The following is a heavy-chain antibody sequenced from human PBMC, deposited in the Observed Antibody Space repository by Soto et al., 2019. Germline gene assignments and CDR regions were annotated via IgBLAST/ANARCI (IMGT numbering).Heavy chain of an antibody. Sequence: QVQLVQSGAEVKEPGASVKVSCKASGYTFSGYHIHWVRQAPGQGLEWMGWINTNTGDTNYAQNFWGWVTMTRDTSINTAYVEMSRLTSDDTAVYYCARWVGASNWFDPWGQGTLVTVSS. D-gene: IGHD1-26*01. CDR2: INTNTGDT. J-gene: IGHJ5*01. V-gene: IGHV1-2*04. CDR1: GYTFSGYH. CDR3: ARWVGASNWFDP.